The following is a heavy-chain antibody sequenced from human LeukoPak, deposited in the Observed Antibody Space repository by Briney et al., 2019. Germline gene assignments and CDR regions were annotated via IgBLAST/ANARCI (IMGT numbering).Heavy chain of an antibody. CDR1: GFTFSNFG. D-gene: IGHD2-15*01. V-gene: IGHV3-30*02. Sequence: GGSLRLSCAASGFTFSNFGMHWVRQTPGKGLEWVAFIRYDGSNEYFADSVKGRFTISRDNSKNTLYLQVNTLRAEDTAFYFCARSDMYCNGGRCYPYYYMDVWGKGTTVTVSS. CDR2: IRYDGSNE. J-gene: IGHJ6*03. CDR3: ARSDMYCNGGRCYPYYYMDV.